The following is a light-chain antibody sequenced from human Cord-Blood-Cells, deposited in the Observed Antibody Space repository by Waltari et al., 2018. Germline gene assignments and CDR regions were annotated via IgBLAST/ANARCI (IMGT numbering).Light chain of an antibody. CDR2: GAS. V-gene: IGKV3-15*01. CDR3: QQYNNYPFT. J-gene: IGKJ4*01. CDR1: QIISSN. Sequence: EIVMTQSPATLSVSIADRATLSCRASQIISSNLAWYQQKPGQAPKLLIYGASTRPTGIPSRFSGSGSGTEFTLTISGLQSEDFAVYYCQQYNNYPFTFGEGTKVEIK.